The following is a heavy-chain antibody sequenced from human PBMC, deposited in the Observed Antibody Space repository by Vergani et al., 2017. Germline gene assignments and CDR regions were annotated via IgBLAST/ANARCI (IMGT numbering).Heavy chain of an antibody. J-gene: IGHJ5*02. V-gene: IGHV1-69*04. D-gene: IGHD2-15*01. CDR2: IIPILGIA. CDR3: ARDGYCSGGSCYSWFDP. CDR1: GGTFSSYA. Sequence: QVQLVQSGAEVKKPGSSVKVSCKASGGTFSSYAISWVRQAPGQGLEWMGRIIPILGIANYAQKFQGRVTITADKSTSTAYMELSSLRSEDTAVYYCARDGYCSGGSCYSWFDPWGQGTLVTVSS.